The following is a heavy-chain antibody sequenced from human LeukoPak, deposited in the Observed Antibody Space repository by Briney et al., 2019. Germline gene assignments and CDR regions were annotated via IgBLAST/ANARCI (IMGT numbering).Heavy chain of an antibody. V-gene: IGHV3-7*03. Sequence: PGGSLRLSCAASGFTFSSYWMSWVRQAPGKGLEWVANIKQDGSEKYYVDSVKGRFTISRDNAKNSLYLQMNSLRAEDTAVYYCARVGSGSYYNFDYWGQGTLVTVSS. D-gene: IGHD3-10*01. J-gene: IGHJ4*02. CDR3: ARVGSGSYYNFDY. CDR1: GFTFSSYW. CDR2: IKQDGSEK.